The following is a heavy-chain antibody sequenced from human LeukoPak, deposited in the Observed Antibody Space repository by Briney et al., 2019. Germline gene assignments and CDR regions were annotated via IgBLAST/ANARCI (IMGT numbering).Heavy chain of an antibody. J-gene: IGHJ4*02. D-gene: IGHD3-9*01. Sequence: SETLSLTCTVSGGSISSSSYYWGWIRQPPGKGLEWIGSIYYSGSTYYNPSLKSRVTISVDTSKNQFSLKLSSVTAADTAVYYCARRPSVLRYFDWFPFDYWGQGTLVTVSS. CDR2: IYYSGST. V-gene: IGHV4-39*01. CDR1: GGSISSSSYY. CDR3: ARRPSVLRYFDWFPFDY.